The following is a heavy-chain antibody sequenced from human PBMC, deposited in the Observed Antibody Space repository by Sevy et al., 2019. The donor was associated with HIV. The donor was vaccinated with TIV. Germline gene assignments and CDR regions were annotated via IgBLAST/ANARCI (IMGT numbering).Heavy chain of an antibody. V-gene: IGHV3-21*01. Sequence: GGSLRLSCAASGFTFSSYSMNWVRQAPGKGLEWVSSISSSSYIYYADSVKGRFTISRDNAKNSLYLQMNSLRAEDTAVYYCARGNTMIVVAPGAFDIWGQGTMVTVSS. J-gene: IGHJ3*02. CDR1: GFTFSSYS. D-gene: IGHD3-22*01. CDR3: ARGNTMIVVAPGAFDI. CDR2: ISSSSYI.